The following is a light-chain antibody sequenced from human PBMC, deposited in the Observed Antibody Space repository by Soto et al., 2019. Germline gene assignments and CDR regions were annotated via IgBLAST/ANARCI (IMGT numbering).Light chain of an antibody. CDR1: QSVSSN. Sequence: EIVMTQSPATLSVSPGERATLSCRASQSVSSNLAWYQQKPGQAPRLLISDTYIRATGIPARFSGSGSGTECTLTISSLQSEDFAVYYCQQYSNWRTFGQGTKVEIK. CDR3: QQYSNWRT. J-gene: IGKJ1*01. CDR2: DTY. V-gene: IGKV3-15*01.